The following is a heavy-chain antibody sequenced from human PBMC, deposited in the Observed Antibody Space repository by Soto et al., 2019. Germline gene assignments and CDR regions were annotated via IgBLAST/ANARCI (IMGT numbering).Heavy chain of an antibody. J-gene: IGHJ4*01. Sequence: QLQLQESGPGLVKPSETLSLTCAVSGDSIRGSSSYYCGWIRQPPGKCLEWVATIYYSGTTYYNPSITPRITISMDTSKNNFSIRPSSVTAPQTAVYYCERIILAGYPAYYFDYWGHGTRVNVS. CDR1: GDSIRGSSSYY. CDR2: IYYSGTT. D-gene: IGHD3-9*01. CDR3: ERIILAGYPAYYFDY. V-gene: IGHV4-39*02.